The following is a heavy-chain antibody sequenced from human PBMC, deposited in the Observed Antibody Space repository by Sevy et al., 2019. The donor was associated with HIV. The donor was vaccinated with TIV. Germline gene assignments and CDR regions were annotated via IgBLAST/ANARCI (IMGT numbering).Heavy chain of an antibody. CDR3: AKVYSSGWYGYGMDV. J-gene: IGHJ6*02. Sequence: GGSLRLSCASSGFTFDDYAMHWVRQAPGKGLEWVSGISWNSGSIGYADSVKGRFTISRDNAKNSLYLQMNSLRAEDTALYYCAKVYSSGWYGYGMDVWGQGTTVTVSS. D-gene: IGHD6-19*01. CDR1: GFTFDDYA. V-gene: IGHV3-9*01. CDR2: ISWNSGSI.